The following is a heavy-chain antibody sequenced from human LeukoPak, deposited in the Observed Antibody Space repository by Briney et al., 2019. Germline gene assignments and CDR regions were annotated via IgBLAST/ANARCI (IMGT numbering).Heavy chain of an antibody. CDR2: INPSGGST. CDR1: RYTFTSDF. J-gene: IGHJ5*02. CDR3: ARRPVAGGWFDP. D-gene: IGHD6-19*01. Sequence: AASVTVSFKASRYTFTSDFMHWVRQAPGQGLEWMGIINPSGGSTSYAQKFQGRVTMTRDTSTSTVYMELSSLRSEDTAVYYCARRPVAGGWFDPWGQGTLVTVSS. V-gene: IGHV1-46*01.